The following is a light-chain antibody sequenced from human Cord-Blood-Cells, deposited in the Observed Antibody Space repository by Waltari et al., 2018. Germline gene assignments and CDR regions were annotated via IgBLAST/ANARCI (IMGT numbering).Light chain of an antibody. CDR2: GAS. Sequence: IVLTQSPGTLSLSPGERATLSCRASQSVSSSYVAWYQQKPGQAPRLLIYGASSRATGIPDRFSGSGSGTDFTLTISRLEPEEFAVYYCQQYGSSPYTFGQGTKLEIK. J-gene: IGKJ2*01. V-gene: IGKV3-20*01. CDR3: QQYGSSPYT. CDR1: QSVSSSY.